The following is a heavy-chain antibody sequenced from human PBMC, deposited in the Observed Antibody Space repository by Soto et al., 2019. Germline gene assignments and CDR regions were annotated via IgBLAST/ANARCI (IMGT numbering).Heavy chain of an antibody. Sequence: GGSLRLSCAAPGFTFSSYDMHWVRQATGEGLEWVSAIGTAGDTYYPGSVKGRFTISRENAKNSLYLQMNSLRAGDTAVYYCARFGGPCGMDVWGQGTTVTVSS. CDR2: IGTAGDT. J-gene: IGHJ6*02. CDR3: ARFGGPCGMDV. CDR1: GFTFSSYD. V-gene: IGHV3-13*01. D-gene: IGHD3-16*01.